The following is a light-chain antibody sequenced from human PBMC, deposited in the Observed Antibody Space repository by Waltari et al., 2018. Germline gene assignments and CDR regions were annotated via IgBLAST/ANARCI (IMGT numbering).Light chain of an antibody. Sequence: DIQMTQSPSSLSASVGDRVTITCLASQSINSYLNWYQQKPGKAPKLLIYAASSLQSGVPSRFSGSGSGTDFTLTISSLQPEDFATYYCQQSYSTPSITFGQGTRLEIK. CDR3: QQSYSTPSIT. CDR2: AAS. CDR1: QSINSY. J-gene: IGKJ5*01. V-gene: IGKV1-39*01.